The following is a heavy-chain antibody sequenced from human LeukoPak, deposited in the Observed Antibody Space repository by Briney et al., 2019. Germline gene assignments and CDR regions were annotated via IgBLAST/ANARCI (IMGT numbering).Heavy chain of an antibody. CDR3: TRARTAYYYGSGSETRGGITIGEFDY. Sequence: PGGSLRLSCTASGFTFGDYAMSWVRQAPGKGLEWVGFIRSKAYGGTTEYAASVKGRFTISRDDSKSIAYLQMNSLKTEDTAVYYCTRARTAYYYGSGSETRGGITIGEFDYWGQGTLVTVSS. CDR1: GFTFGDYA. J-gene: IGHJ4*02. D-gene: IGHD3-10*01. CDR2: IRSKAYGGTT. V-gene: IGHV3-49*04.